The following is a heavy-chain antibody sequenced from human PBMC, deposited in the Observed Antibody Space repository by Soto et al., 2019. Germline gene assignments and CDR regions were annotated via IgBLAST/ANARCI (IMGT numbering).Heavy chain of an antibody. V-gene: IGHV3-23*01. J-gene: IGHJ5*02. Sequence: VGSLRLSCAASGFTFSSYAMSWVRQAPGKGLEWVSAISGSGGSTYYADSVKGRFTISRDNSKNTLYLQMNSLRAEDTAVYYCEKDLIFVLMVYAMSSWLDPWGQGTLVTVSS. D-gene: IGHD2-8*01. CDR3: EKDLIFVLMVYAMSSWLDP. CDR2: ISGSGGST. CDR1: GFTFSSYA.